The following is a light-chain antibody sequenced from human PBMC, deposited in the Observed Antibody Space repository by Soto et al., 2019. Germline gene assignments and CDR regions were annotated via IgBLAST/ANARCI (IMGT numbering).Light chain of an antibody. CDR1: QSVTSSF. Sequence: EIVLTQSPGTLSLSPGERATLSCRASQSVTSSFLAWYQQKPGQAPRLLIYGASSRVSGIPDRLSGCGSGIDFTLTINGLEPEDFAVYYCQQYGTSQFTFGQGTRLEIK. CDR3: QQYGTSQFT. V-gene: IGKV3-20*01. CDR2: GAS. J-gene: IGKJ5*01.